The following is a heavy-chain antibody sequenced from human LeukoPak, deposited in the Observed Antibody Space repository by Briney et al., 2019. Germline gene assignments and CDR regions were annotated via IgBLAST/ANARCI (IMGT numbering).Heavy chain of an antibody. CDR2: ISAYNGNK. Sequence: ASVKVSCTASGYTFTSYGISWVRQAPGQGLEWMGWISAYNGNKNYAQKLQGRVTMTTDTSTSTAYLELRSLRSDDTAVYYCARESYYDGMGYYYYYGMDVWGRGTTVTVSS. CDR1: GYTFTSYG. CDR3: ARESYYDGMGYYYYYGMDV. D-gene: IGHD3-22*01. V-gene: IGHV1-18*01. J-gene: IGHJ6*02.